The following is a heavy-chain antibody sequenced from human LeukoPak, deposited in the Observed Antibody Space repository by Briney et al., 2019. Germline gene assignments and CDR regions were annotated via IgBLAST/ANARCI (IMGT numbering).Heavy chain of an antibody. J-gene: IGHJ3*01. D-gene: IGHD3-22*01. Sequence: ASVKVSCKASGYTFTSYHMHWVRQAPGQGLECVGIINPRGGSTTYAQRFHGRVTMTGDTSTSTVYMELSSLRSEDTAMYYCARTFYYDSSGPRAFDVWGQGTMVTVSS. CDR1: GYTFTSYH. V-gene: IGHV1-46*01. CDR3: ARTFYYDSSGPRAFDV. CDR2: INPRGGST.